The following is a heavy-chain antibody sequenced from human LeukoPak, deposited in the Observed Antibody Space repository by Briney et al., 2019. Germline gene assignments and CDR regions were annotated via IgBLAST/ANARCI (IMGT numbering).Heavy chain of an antibody. CDR2: ISSSSGTM. Sequence: GGSLRLSCAASGFTFSSYSMNWVRQATGKGLEWISYISSSSGTMLYSDSVKGRFTISRDNARNSLFLPMSSLRAEDTAVYLCARGGNYYNEAFDIWGRGTMVTVSS. D-gene: IGHD1-26*01. J-gene: IGHJ3*02. CDR1: GFTFSSYS. CDR3: ARGGNYYNEAFDI. V-gene: IGHV3-48*01.